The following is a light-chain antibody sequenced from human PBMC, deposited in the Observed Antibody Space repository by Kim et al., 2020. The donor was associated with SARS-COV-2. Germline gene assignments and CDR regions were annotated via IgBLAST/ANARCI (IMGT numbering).Light chain of an antibody. J-gene: IGKJ1*01. CDR1: QSISSL. Sequence: YLGVRVTIPCRASQSISSLLAWYQQKPGKAPKLLIYKASRLESGVPSRFLGSGSGTEFTLTISSLQPDDFATYYCQQYNSYTWTFGQGTKVDIK. CDR3: QQYNSYTWT. V-gene: IGKV1-5*03. CDR2: KAS.